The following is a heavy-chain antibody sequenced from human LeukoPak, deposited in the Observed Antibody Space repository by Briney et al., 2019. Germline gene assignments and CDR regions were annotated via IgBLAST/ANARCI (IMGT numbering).Heavy chain of an antibody. CDR1: GFTFSSYA. D-gene: IGHD3-10*01. J-gene: IGHJ3*02. CDR2: ISGSGGST. V-gene: IGHV3-23*01. Sequence: GGSLRLSCAASGFTFSSYAMSWVRQAPGKGLEWVSAISGSGGSTYYADSVKGRFTISRDNSKNTLYLQMNSLRPEDTAVYYCAKDLSPLVWFVSGSDAFDIWGQGTMVTVSS. CDR3: AKDLSPLVWFVSGSDAFDI.